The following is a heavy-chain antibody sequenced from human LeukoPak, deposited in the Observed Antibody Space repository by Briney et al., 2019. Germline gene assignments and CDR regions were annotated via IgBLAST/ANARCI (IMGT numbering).Heavy chain of an antibody. V-gene: IGHV3-23*01. CDR3: AKDQVVLMVYAIFDY. D-gene: IGHD2-8*01. Sequence: PGGSLRLSCAASGFTFSSYAMSWVRQAPGKGLEWVSAISGSGGSTYYADSVKGRFTISRDNSKNTLYLQMNSLRAEDTAVYYCAKDQVVLMVYAIFDYWGQGTLVTVSS. J-gene: IGHJ4*02. CDR1: GFTFSSYA. CDR2: ISGSGGST.